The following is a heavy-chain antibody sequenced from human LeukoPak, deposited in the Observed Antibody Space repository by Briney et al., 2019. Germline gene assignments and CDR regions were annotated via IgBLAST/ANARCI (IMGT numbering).Heavy chain of an antibody. J-gene: IGHJ3*02. CDR2: IYYSGNT. Sequence: PSETLSLTCTVSGVSISSSNSYWGWIRQPPGKGLEWIGSIYYSGNTYYNASLKSQVSISIDTSKNQFSLRLTSVTAADTAVYYCAREGSSYDSSTNDAFDIWGQGTMVTVSS. D-gene: IGHD3-22*01. CDR1: GVSISSSNSY. CDR3: AREGSSYDSSTNDAFDI. V-gene: IGHV4-39*02.